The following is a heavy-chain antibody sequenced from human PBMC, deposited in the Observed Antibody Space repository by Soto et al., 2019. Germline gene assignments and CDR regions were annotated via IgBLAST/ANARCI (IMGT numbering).Heavy chain of an antibody. V-gene: IGHV3-9*01. CDR3: AKDMGYCSSTSCFCLWPPRAQRAFDF. J-gene: IGHJ3*01. Sequence: GGSLRLSCAASGFTFDDYAMHWVRQAPGKGLEWVSGISWNSGSIGYADSVKGRFTISRDNAKNSLYLQMNSLRAEDTALYYCAKDMGYCSSTSCFCLWPPRAQRAFDFRGPGIMVNVS. CDR2: ISWNSGSI. CDR1: GFTFDDYA. D-gene: IGHD2-2*01.